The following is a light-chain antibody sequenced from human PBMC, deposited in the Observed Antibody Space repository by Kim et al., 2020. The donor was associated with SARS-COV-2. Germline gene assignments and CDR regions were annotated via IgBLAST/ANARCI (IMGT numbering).Light chain of an antibody. Sequence: QAVVTLEPSLTVSPGGTVTLTCGSSSGAVTSGHYPYWFQQKPGQAPRTLNYDTDNKHSWTPARFSGSLLRGKAALTLSGAQSEDEAEYYCMLSYGGAPWVFGGGTQLTVL. V-gene: IGLV7-46*01. CDR3: MLSYGGAPWV. CDR2: DTD. CDR1: SGAVTSGHY. J-gene: IGLJ3*02.